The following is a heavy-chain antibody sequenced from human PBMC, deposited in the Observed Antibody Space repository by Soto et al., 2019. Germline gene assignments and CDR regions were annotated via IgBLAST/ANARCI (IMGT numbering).Heavy chain of an antibody. D-gene: IGHD3-3*01. V-gene: IGHV4-59*01. CDR1: GGSISSYY. CDR3: ARGLDYDFWSGYYTSYYYYYGMDV. Sequence: LSLTCTVSGGSISSYYWSWIRQPPGKGLEWIGYIYYSGSTNYNPSLKSRVTISVDTSKNQFSLKLSSVTAADTAVYYCARGLDYDFWSGYYTSYYYYYGMDVWRQGTTVTVSS. J-gene: IGHJ6*02. CDR2: IYYSGST.